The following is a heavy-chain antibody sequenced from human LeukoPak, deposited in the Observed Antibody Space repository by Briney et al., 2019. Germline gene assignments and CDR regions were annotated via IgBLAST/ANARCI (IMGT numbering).Heavy chain of an antibody. Sequence: QPGGSLRLSCAASGFTCSSYAMSWVRQAPGKGLEWVSTISGNGRSTYYGDSVKGRFTISRDNSKNTLSLQMNSLRAEDKAVYYCAKEYYVLLVYALGRSFDYWGRGTLVTVSS. CDR3: AKEYYVLLVYALGRSFDY. CDR2: ISGNGRST. CDR1: GFTCSSYA. V-gene: IGHV3-23*01. J-gene: IGHJ4*02. D-gene: IGHD2-8*02.